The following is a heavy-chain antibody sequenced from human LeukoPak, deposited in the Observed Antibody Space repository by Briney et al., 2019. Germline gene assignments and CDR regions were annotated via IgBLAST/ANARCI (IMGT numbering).Heavy chain of an antibody. CDR2: ISNSGGST. J-gene: IGHJ4*02. Sequence: GGSLRLSCAASGFTFSSYAMSWVRKAPGKGLEWVSVISNSGGSTFYADSVKGRFTISRDNSKNTLYLQMNSLRAEDTAVYYCAKRASGSGTSLYYFDYWGQGTPVTVSS. CDR1: GFTFSSYA. D-gene: IGHD3-10*01. CDR3: AKRASGSGTSLYYFDY. V-gene: IGHV3-23*01.